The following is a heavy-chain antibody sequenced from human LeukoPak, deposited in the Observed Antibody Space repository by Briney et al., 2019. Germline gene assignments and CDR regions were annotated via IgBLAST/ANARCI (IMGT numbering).Heavy chain of an antibody. CDR3: ASATTSSSLPSLGY. D-gene: IGHD2-2*01. CDR1: GGTFSGYA. J-gene: IGHJ4*02. V-gene: IGHV1-69*06. Sequence: GASVKVSCKASGGTFSGYAISWVRQAPGQGLEWMGGIIPIFGTANYAQKFQGRVTITADKSTSTAYMELSSLRSEDTAVYYCASATTSSSLPSLGYWGQGTLVTVSS. CDR2: IIPIFGTA.